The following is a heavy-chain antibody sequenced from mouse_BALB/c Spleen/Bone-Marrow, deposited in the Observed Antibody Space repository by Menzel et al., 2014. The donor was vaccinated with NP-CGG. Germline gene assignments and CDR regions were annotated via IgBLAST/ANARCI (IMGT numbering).Heavy chain of an antibody. J-gene: IGHJ2*01. V-gene: IGHV1S81*02. Sequence: QVQLQQSGAELVKPGASVKLSCKASGYTFTSYYMYWVKQRPGQGLEWIGEINPNNGGTNFNEKFKSKATLTVDKSSSTAYMQLSSLTSEDSAVYYCTRHGNYYFDYWGQGTTLTVSS. CDR3: TRHGNYYFDY. D-gene: IGHD2-1*01. CDR1: GYTFTSYY. CDR2: INPNNGGT.